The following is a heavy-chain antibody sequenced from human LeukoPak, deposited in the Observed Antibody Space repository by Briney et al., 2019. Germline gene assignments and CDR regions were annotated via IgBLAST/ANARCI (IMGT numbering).Heavy chain of an antibody. D-gene: IGHD3-9*01. Sequence: SETLSLTCAVSGGSITSGGYSWSWIRQPPGKGLEWIGCIYLSGSTYYNPSLKSRVTISVDRSKNQFSLKVNSVTAADTAVYYCARGDYDILTGYYSYYLDYWGQGALITVSS. V-gene: IGHV4-30-2*01. CDR1: GGSITSGGYS. CDR2: IYLSGST. J-gene: IGHJ4*02. CDR3: ARGDYDILTGYYSYYLDY.